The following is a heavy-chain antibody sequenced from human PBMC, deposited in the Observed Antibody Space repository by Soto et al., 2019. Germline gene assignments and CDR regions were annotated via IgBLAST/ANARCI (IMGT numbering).Heavy chain of an antibody. V-gene: IGHV3-23*01. J-gene: IGHJ3*01. CDR1: GFTSSSYA. CDR3: ARAQYTGSYFDACDV. D-gene: IGHD1-26*01. Sequence: SLRLSCAASGFTSSSYAMSWVRQAPGKGLEWVSAISGSGGSTYYADSVKGRFTISRDNSKNTLYLQMNSLRVEDTAVYYCARAQYTGSYFDACDVWGQGTMVTVSS. CDR2: ISGSGGST.